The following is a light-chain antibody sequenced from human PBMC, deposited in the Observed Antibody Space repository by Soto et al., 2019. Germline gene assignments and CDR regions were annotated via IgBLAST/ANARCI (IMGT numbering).Light chain of an antibody. CDR2: RND. Sequence: QSVLTQPPSASGTPGQRVTISCSGSSSNIGSNYVYWYQQLPGTAPKLLIYRNDQRPSGVPDRFSGSKSGTSASLAVSGLRSEDEVDYYCAAWDESLSGPVVFGGGTKVTVL. CDR3: AAWDESLSGPVV. J-gene: IGLJ2*01. CDR1: SSNIGSNY. V-gene: IGLV1-47*01.